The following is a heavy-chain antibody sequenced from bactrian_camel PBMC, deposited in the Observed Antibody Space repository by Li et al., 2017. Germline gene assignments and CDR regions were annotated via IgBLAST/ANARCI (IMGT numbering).Heavy chain of an antibody. CDR3: AAEASYSGDLFGF. J-gene: IGHJ6*01. CDR2: ISSEGGVR. V-gene: IGHV3S42*01. D-gene: IGHD2*01. CDR1: GFQFSGAA. Sequence: VQLVESGGGLVQPGGSLRLSCAASGFQFSGAAMRWVRQPPGKGLELIADISSEGGVRTYADSVKGRFTISQDNAKNTLYLQMNSLKPMDTAMYYCAAEASYSGDLFGFWGQGTQVTVS.